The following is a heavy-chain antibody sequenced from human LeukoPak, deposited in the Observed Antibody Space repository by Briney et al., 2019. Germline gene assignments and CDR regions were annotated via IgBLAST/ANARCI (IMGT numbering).Heavy chain of an antibody. Sequence: GGSLRLSCAASGFTFSRYGMSWVRQAPGKGLEWVANIKQDGSGKYYVDSVKGRFTISRDNAKNSLYLQMNSLRAEDTAVYYCARTTSGGWYGDCDYWGQGTLVTASS. V-gene: IGHV3-7*01. J-gene: IGHJ4*02. D-gene: IGHD6-19*01. CDR3: ARTTSGGWYGDCDY. CDR1: GFTFSRYG. CDR2: IKQDGSGK.